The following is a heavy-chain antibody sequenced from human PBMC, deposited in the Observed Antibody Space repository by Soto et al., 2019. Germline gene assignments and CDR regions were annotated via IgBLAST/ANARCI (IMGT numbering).Heavy chain of an antibody. Sequence: EVQLVESGGGLVQPGSLRLSCAASGFTVSTKYMSWVRQAPGKGLEWVSVIYSGGSTFYADSVRGRFTISRDNSKNTVNLQMNSLRAEDTAVYYCARDPWAADYWGQGTLVTVSS. J-gene: IGHJ4*02. CDR1: GFTVSTKY. CDR2: IYSGGST. V-gene: IGHV3-66*01. CDR3: ARDPWAADY. D-gene: IGHD3-16*01.